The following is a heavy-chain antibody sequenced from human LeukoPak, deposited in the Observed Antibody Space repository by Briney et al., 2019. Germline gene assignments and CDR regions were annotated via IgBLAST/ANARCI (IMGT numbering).Heavy chain of an antibody. CDR1: GYTFASYG. J-gene: IGHJ4*02. V-gene: IGHV1-18*01. CDR3: ARDRQCGY. Sequence: ASVKVSCKASGYTFASYGISWVRQAPGQGLEWMGWISPYNGNTNYAPKLQGRVTMTTDTATSTAYMELTSLTSDDTAVYYCARDRQCGYWGQGTLVTVSS. CDR2: ISPYNGNT. D-gene: IGHD2-21*01.